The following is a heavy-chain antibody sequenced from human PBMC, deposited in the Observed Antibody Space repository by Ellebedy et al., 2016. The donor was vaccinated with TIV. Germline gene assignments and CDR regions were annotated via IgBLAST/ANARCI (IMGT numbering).Heavy chain of an antibody. D-gene: IGHD6-19*01. V-gene: IGHV4-39*07. CDR3: ARTTAVAGTYYYGMDV. Sequence: SETLSLTCTVSGGSISSSSYYWGWIRQPPGKGLEWIGSIYYSGSTYYNPSLKSRVTISVDTSKNQFSLKLSSVTAAGTAVYYCARTTAVAGTYYYGMDVWGQGTTVTVSS. J-gene: IGHJ6*02. CDR2: IYYSGST. CDR1: GGSISSSSYY.